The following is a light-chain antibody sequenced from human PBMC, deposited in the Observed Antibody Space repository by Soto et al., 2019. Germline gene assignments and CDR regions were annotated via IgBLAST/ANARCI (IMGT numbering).Light chain of an antibody. CDR1: SSDVGAYNS. Sequence: QSVLTQPPSASGSPGQSVTISCTGTSSDVGAYNSVSWYQQHPGKAPKLMIYEVSERPSGVPDRFSGSKSGNTASLTVSGLQAEDEAEYYCSSYAGSNNYVVFGGGTKLTVL. CDR3: SSYAGSNNYVV. V-gene: IGLV2-8*01. CDR2: EVS. J-gene: IGLJ2*01.